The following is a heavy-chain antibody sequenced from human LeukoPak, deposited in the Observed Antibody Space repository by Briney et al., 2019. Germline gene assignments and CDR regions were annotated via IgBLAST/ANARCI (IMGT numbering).Heavy chain of an antibody. CDR1: GFTFSAYA. J-gene: IGHJ4*02. Sequence: GGSLRLSCAASGFTFSAYAMNWVRQAPGKGLEWVSSISGSGGRTYYADSVKGRFTISRDNSKNTLYLQLNGLRAEDTAVYYCAKEREYYDSCAYSGFDYWGQGTLVTVSS. D-gene: IGHD3-22*01. V-gene: IGHV3-23*01. CDR3: AKEREYYDSCAYSGFDY. CDR2: ISGSGGRT.